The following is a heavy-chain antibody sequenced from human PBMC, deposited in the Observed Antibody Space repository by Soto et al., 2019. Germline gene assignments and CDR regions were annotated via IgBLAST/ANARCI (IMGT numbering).Heavy chain of an antibody. CDR2: ISYDGSNK. CDR3: AKGGYYYYGMDV. J-gene: IGHJ6*02. Sequence: QVQLVESGGGVVQPGRSLRLSCAASGFTFSSYGMHWVRQAPGKGLEWVAVISYDGSNKYYADSVKGRFTISRDNSKNTLYLQMNSLRDEDTAVYYCAKGGYYYYGMDVWGQGTTVTVSS. V-gene: IGHV3-30*18. CDR1: GFTFSSYG.